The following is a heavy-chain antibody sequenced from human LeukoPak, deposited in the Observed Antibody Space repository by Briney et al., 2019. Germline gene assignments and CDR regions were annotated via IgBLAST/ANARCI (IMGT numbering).Heavy chain of an antibody. CDR2: IIPILGIS. V-gene: IGHV1-69*04. CDR3: ASAGSSGYSSFDY. Sequence: SVKVSCKASGGTFSSYAISWVRQAPGQGLEWMGRIIPILGISNYAQKFQGRVTITADKSTSTAYMELSSLRSEDTAVYYCASAGSSGYSSFDYWGQGTLVTVSS. J-gene: IGHJ4*02. D-gene: IGHD3-22*01. CDR1: GGTFSSYA.